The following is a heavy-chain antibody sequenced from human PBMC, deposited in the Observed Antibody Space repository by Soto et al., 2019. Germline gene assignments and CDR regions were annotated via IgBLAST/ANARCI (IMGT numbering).Heavy chain of an antibody. J-gene: IGHJ1*01. Sequence: SETLSLTCTVSGGSIRDFYWSWIRQPPGKGLEWIGYIHYTGSTNFNPSLKSRVSISADTSKNQISLKLSSMTAADTAVYYCASKTGYGLPLDSWGQGILVTVSS. CDR2: IHYTGST. CDR3: ASKTGYGLPLDS. V-gene: IGHV4-59*12. D-gene: IGHD5-18*01. CDR1: GGSIRDFY.